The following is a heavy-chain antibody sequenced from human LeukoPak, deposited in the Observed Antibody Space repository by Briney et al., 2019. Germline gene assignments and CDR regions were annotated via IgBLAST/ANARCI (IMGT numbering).Heavy chain of an antibody. J-gene: IGHJ6*02. D-gene: IGHD3-3*01. V-gene: IGHV3-30*18. CDR3: AKDARNDFWSGYLSSYYYYGMDV. CDR2: ISYDGSNK. CDR1: GFTFSSYG. Sequence: GGSLRLSCAASGFTFSSYGMHWVRQAPGKGLEWVAVISYDGSNKYYADSVKGRFTISRDNSKNTLYLQMNSLRAEDTAVYYCAKDARNDFWSGYLSSYYYYGMDVWGQGTTVTVSS.